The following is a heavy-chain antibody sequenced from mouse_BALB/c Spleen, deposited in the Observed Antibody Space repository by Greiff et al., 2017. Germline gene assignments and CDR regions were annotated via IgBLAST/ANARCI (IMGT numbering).Heavy chain of an antibody. J-gene: IGHJ4*01. V-gene: IGHV5-17*02. CDR2: ISSGSSTI. CDR3: AREGNYY. CDR1: GFTFSSFG. Sequence: EVQVVESGGGLVQPGGSRKLSCAASGFTFSSFGMHWVRQAPEKGLEWVAYISSGSSTIYYADTVKGRFTISRDNPKNTLFLQMTSLRSEDTAMYYCAREGNYYWGQGTSVTVSS.